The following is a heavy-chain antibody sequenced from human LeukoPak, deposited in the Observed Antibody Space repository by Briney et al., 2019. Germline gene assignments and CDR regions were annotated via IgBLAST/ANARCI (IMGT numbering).Heavy chain of an antibody. D-gene: IGHD5-18*01. Sequence: GGTLRLSCAASGFTFSTYGMTWVRQAPGKGLEWVSAISGSAATTFYADSVKGRFTISRDSSKNTLYLQMNSLRAEDTAVYYCARGLGYSYGKLDYWGQGTLVTVSS. CDR3: ARGLGYSYGKLDY. CDR2: ISGSAATT. J-gene: IGHJ4*02. V-gene: IGHV3-23*01. CDR1: GFTFSTYG.